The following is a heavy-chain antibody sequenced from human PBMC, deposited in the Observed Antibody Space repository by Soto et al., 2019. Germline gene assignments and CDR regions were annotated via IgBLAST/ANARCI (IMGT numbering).Heavy chain of an antibody. V-gene: IGHV2-5*02. CDR2: IYWDDDQ. J-gene: IGHJ4*02. D-gene: IGHD4-17*01. CDR3: AHAGDYDLLSFDH. CDR1: GVSLTTTSMG. Sequence: QITLKESGPPLVRPAQPLTLTCAFSGVSLTTTSMGVAWIRQPPGKALEWLALIYWDDDQRYSPSLKDRLTISKDTSRSRVVLTISNMNPEDTGTYFCAHAGDYDLLSFDHWGPGTLVTVSS.